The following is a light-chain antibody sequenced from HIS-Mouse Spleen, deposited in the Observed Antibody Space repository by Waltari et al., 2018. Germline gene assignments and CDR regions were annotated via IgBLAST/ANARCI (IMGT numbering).Light chain of an antibody. CDR1: AFPKKN. V-gene: IGLV3-10*01. J-gene: IGLJ2*01. CDR2: EDS. Sequence: SYELTQPPSVSASPGQTARITFPGEAFPKKNADWYQQKSGQAPVMVTYEDSKRPSGIPERFSGSSSGTMATLTISGAQVEDEADYYCYSTDSSGNHRVFGGGTKLTVL. CDR3: YSTDSSGNHRV.